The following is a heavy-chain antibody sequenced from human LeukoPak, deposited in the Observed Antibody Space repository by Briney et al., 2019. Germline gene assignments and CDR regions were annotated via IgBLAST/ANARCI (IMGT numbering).Heavy chain of an antibody. CDR1: GFSFSNYA. Sequence: GGSLRLSCAASGFSFSNYAMSWVRQAPGKGPEWVANIKQDGSERYYVDSVKGRFTISRDNAKNSLYLQMNSLRAEDTAVYYCARDGGHSTDFDYWGQGTLVTVSS. V-gene: IGHV3-7*01. D-gene: IGHD2/OR15-2a*01. CDR3: ARDGGHSTDFDY. CDR2: IKQDGSER. J-gene: IGHJ4*02.